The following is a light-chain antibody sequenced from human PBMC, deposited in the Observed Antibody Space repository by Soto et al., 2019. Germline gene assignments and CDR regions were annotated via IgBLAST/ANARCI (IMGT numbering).Light chain of an antibody. V-gene: IGKV4-1*01. Sequence: DIVMTQSPDSLAVSLGERATINCKSSQSVLYNSNNKNYLAWYQQKPGQPPKLLIYWASTRESGVPDRFSGSGSGTDFTLTISSLQAEDVAVHYCQQYYSTPFTFGGGTRWIS. CDR3: QQYYSTPFT. CDR2: WAS. CDR1: QSVLYNSNNKNY. J-gene: IGKJ4*01.